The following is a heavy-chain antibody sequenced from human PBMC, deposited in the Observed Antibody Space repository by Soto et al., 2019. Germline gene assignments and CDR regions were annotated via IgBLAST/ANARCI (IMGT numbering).Heavy chain of an antibody. Sequence: GGSLRLSCAASGFTFSSYEMNWVRQAPGKGLGWVSYISSSGSTTYYADSVKGRFTISRDNAKNSLYLQMNSLRAEDTAVYYCARRSGYGEFDYWGQGTLVTVSS. J-gene: IGHJ4*02. V-gene: IGHV3-48*03. CDR3: ARRSGYGEFDY. CDR1: GFTFSSYE. CDR2: ISSSGSTT. D-gene: IGHD5-12*01.